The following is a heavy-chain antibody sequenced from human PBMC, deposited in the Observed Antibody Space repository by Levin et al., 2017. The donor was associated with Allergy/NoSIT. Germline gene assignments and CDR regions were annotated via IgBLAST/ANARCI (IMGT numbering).Heavy chain of an antibody. V-gene: IGHV1-69*06. CDR2: IIPIFGTA. CDR3: AREAARTWIHFDY. J-gene: IGHJ4*02. CDR1: GGTFSSYA. D-gene: IGHD5-18*01. Sequence: GASVKVSCKASGGTFSSYAISWVRQAPGQGLEWMGGIIPIFGTANYAQKFQGRVTITADKSTSTAYMELSSLRSEDTAVYYCAREAARTWIHFDYWGQGTLVTVSS.